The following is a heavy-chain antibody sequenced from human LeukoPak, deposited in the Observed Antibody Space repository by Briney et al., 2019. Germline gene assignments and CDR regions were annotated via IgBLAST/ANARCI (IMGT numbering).Heavy chain of an antibody. V-gene: IGHV4-38-2*02. J-gene: IGHJ6*03. D-gene: IGHD5-18*01. CDR3: ARGVRAAMVTNYYYYMDV. Sequence: SETLFLTCTVSGYSISSGYYWGWIRQPPGKGLEWIGSIYHSGSTYYNPSLKSRVTISVDTSKNQFSLKLSSVTAADTAVYYCARGVRAAMVTNYYYYMDVWGKGTTVTVSS. CDR1: GYSISSGYY. CDR2: IYHSGST.